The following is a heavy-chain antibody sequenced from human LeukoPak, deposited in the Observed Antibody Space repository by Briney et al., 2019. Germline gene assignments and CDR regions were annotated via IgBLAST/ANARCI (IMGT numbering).Heavy chain of an antibody. CDR3: AKDWDYDSSGHLDY. CDR2: ISCNSGSI. D-gene: IGHD3-22*01. J-gene: IGHJ4*02. V-gene: IGHV3-9*01. CDR1: GFTFDDYD. Sequence: GRSLRLSCAASGFTFDDYDMHWVRHAPGKGLEWVSGISCNSGSIGYADSVKGRFTISRDNAKSSLYLQMNSLRAEDTALYYCAKDWDYDSSGHLDYWGQGTLVTVSS.